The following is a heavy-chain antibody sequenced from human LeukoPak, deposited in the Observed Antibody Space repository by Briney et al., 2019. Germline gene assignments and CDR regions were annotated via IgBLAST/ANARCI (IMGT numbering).Heavy chain of an antibody. D-gene: IGHD3-22*01. V-gene: IGHV1-18*01. CDR2: ISAYNGNT. CDR1: GYTFTSYG. Sequence: ASVKVSCKASGYTFTSYGISWVRQAPGQGLEWMGWISAYNGNTNYAQKLQGRDTMTTDTSTSTAYMELRSLRSDDTAVYYCARTEGITMIVVDFDYWGQGTLVTVSS. CDR3: ARTEGITMIVVDFDY. J-gene: IGHJ4*02.